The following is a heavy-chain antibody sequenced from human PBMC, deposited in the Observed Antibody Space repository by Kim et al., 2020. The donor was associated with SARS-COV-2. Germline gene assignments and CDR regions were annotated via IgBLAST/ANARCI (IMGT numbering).Heavy chain of an antibody. J-gene: IGHJ4*02. D-gene: IGHD3-22*01. Sequence: SRVTISVDTSKNQFSLKLSSVTAADTAVYYCARIRRTYYYDSSGYSYFDYWGQGTLVTVSS. V-gene: IGHV4-39*01. CDR3: ARIRRTYYYDSSGYSYFDY.